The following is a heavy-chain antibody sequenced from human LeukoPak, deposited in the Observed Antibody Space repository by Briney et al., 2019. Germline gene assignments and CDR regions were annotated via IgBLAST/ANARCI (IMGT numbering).Heavy chain of an antibody. D-gene: IGHD1-26*01. J-gene: IGHJ4*02. CDR2: IYYSGST. V-gene: IGHV4-59*08. CDR1: GGSISSYY. CDR3: ARQTGSYFSYFDY. Sequence: SETLSLTCTVSGGSISSYYWSWIRQPPGKGLEWIGYIYYSGSTNYNPSLKSRVTIPVDTSKNQFSLKLSAVTAADTAVYYCARQTGSYFSYFDYWGQGTLVTVSS.